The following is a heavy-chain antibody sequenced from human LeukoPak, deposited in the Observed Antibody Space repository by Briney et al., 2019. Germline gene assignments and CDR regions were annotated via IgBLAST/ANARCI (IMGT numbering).Heavy chain of an antibody. V-gene: IGHV3-23*01. D-gene: IGHD3-3*01. Sequence: GGSLRLSCAASGFTFSSYAMSWVRQAPGKGLEWVSAISGSGGSTYYADSVKGRFTISRDNAKSSLYLQMNSLRAEDTAVYYCGRHGGAFEMWGQGTMVTVSS. J-gene: IGHJ3*02. CDR2: ISGSGGST. CDR1: GFTFSSYA. CDR3: GRHGGAFEM.